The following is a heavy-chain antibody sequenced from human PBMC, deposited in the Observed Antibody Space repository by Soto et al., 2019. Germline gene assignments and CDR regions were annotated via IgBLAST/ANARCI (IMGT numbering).Heavy chain of an antibody. CDR2: ISSYNGHT. CDR1: GYTFNSYG. V-gene: IGHV1-18*01. J-gene: IGHJ4*02. D-gene: IGHD3-16*01. Sequence: QVQLVQSGGEVTRPGASVRVSCKASGYTFNSYGISWVRQAPGQGLEWMGWISSYNGHTDYARKFQGRVAMTTDISTNTASMELRDLRSDDTAVYYCARGMSWGARDFDNWGQGTLVTVSS. CDR3: ARGMSWGARDFDN.